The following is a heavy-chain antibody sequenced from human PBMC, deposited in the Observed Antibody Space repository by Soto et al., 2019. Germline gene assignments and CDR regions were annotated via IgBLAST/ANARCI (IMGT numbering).Heavy chain of an antibody. CDR1: GYTFTSYA. CDR2: INAGNGNT. CDR3: ALGGYQLLPFDY. Sequence: CKASGYTFTSYAMHWVRQAPGQRLEWMGWINAGNGNTKYSQKFQGRVTITRDTSASTAYMELSSLRSEDTAVYYCALGGYQLLPFDYWGQGTLVTVSS. J-gene: IGHJ4*02. D-gene: IGHD2-2*01. V-gene: IGHV1-3*01.